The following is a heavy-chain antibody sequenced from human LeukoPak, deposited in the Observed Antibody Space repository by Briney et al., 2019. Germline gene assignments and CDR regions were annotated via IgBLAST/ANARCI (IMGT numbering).Heavy chain of an antibody. Sequence: GGSLRLSCAASGFTFSDYYMSWIRQAPGKGLEWVSYISSSGSTIYYADSVKGRFTISRDNAKNSLYLQMNTLRAEDTAVYYCAKDPSYYYSSSGYYPDWGQGTLVTVSS. V-gene: IGHV3-11*01. J-gene: IGHJ4*02. CDR3: AKDPSYYYSSSGYYPD. D-gene: IGHD3-22*01. CDR2: ISSSGSTI. CDR1: GFTFSDYY.